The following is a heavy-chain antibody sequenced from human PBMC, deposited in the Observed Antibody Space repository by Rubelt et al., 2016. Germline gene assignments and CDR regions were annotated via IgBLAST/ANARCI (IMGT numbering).Heavy chain of an antibody. J-gene: IGHJ6*02. D-gene: IGHD3-10*01. V-gene: IGHV3-21*01. CDR3: ARGQLLWFGELSFSYYGMDV. Sequence: YYADSVKGRFTISGDNAKNSLYLQMNSLRAEDTAVYYCARGQLLWFGELSFSYYGMDVWGHGTTVTVSS.